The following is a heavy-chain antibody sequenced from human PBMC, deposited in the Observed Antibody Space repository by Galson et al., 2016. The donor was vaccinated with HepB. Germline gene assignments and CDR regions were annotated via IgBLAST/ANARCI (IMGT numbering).Heavy chain of an antibody. CDR3: VKAGVYSSGWFSN. V-gene: IGHV3-64D*06. Sequence: SLRLSCAGSGFTFNDYAMHWVRHAPEKGLEYVSAISGTGGSRYYADSVKGRFTISRDNFKNTLFLQMSSLGPEDTAVYYCVKAGVYSSGWFSNWGQGTLVTVSS. J-gene: IGHJ4*02. CDR2: ISGTGGSR. D-gene: IGHD6-19*01. CDR1: GFTFNDYA.